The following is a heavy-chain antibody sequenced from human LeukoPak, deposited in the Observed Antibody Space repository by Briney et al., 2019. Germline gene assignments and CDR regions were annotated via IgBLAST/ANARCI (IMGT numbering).Heavy chain of an antibody. J-gene: IGHJ4*02. Sequence: GGSLRLSCTASGXTFXSYWXXXVXXAPXXXXXXXSRIXXXGGXTTXADXXKGRFTTSRDNAKNTLYLQMNSLRDADTAVYYXASPVGLGDLSAGGYWGQGTLVTVSS. CDR2: IXXXGGXT. CDR1: GXTFXSYW. CDR3: ASPVGLGDLSAGGY. V-gene: IGHV3-74*01. D-gene: IGHD3-16*02.